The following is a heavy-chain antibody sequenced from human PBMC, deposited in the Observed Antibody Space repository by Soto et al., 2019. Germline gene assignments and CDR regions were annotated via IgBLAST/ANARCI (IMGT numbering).Heavy chain of an antibody. CDR3: ARLPKGSTVTS. CDR2: ITSDGGVT. D-gene: IGHD4-17*01. Sequence: EVQLVESGGGLVHPGGSLRLSCAASGFTFSDYSMNWVRQAPGKGLEWVSYITSDGGVTYYADSVKGRFSVSSDNDKKSLFLQMNSLRDEDTAVYYCARLPKGSTVTSWGQGTLVTVSS. V-gene: IGHV3-48*02. J-gene: IGHJ4*02. CDR1: GFTFSDYS.